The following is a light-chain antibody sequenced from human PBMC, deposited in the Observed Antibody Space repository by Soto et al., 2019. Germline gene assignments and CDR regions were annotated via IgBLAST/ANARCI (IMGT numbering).Light chain of an antibody. CDR1: QSVSTN. Sequence: EIVLTQSPATLSSFPGDRVTLSCRASQSVSTNFAWYLQKPGQAPRLLIYGASSRATGIPDRFSGSGSGTDFTLTISRLEPEDFAVYFCQQHGSSPITFGQGTRLEIK. J-gene: IGKJ5*01. V-gene: IGKV3-20*01. CDR3: QQHGSSPIT. CDR2: GAS.